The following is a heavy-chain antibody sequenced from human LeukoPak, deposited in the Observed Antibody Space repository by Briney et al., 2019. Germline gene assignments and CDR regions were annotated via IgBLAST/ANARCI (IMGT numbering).Heavy chain of an antibody. CDR3: AVGYCSSTSCYIRYYYYMDV. CDR2: IIPIFVTA. J-gene: IGHJ6*03. V-gene: IGHV1-69*05. D-gene: IGHD2-2*02. Sequence: SVKVSCKASGGTFSSYAISWVRQAPGQGLEWMGGIIPIFVTANYAQKFQGRVTITTDESTSTAYMERSSLRSEDTAVYYCAVGYCSSTSCYIRYYYYMDVWGKGTTVTVSS. CDR1: GGTFSSYA.